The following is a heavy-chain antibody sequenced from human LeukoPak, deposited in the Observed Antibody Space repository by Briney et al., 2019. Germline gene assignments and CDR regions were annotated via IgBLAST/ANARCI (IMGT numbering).Heavy chain of an antibody. CDR3: ARGRRGFSWVAFDI. Sequence: SETLSLTCTVSGGSISVGSYYWAWILQPPGKGLEWIGTIFYSGSTYYNSSLKSRVTISVDTSKNQFSLKLSSVTAADTAVYYCARGRRGFSWVAFDIWGQGTMVTVSS. CDR2: IFYSGST. CDR1: GGSISVGSYY. V-gene: IGHV4-39*07. D-gene: IGHD3-3*01. J-gene: IGHJ3*02.